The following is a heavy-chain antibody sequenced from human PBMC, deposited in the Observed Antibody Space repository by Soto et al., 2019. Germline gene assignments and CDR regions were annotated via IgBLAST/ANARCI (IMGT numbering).Heavy chain of an antibody. CDR1: GFTFSSYG. CDR3: AKDRCYSSSADY. J-gene: IGHJ4*02. D-gene: IGHD6-6*01. CDR2: ISYDGSNK. Sequence: QVQLVESGGGVVQPGRSLRLSCAASGFTFSSYGMHWVRQAPGKGLEWVAVISYDGSNKYYADSVKGRFTISRDNSKNTLYLQMNSLRAEDTAVYYCAKDRCYSSSADYWGQGTLVTVSS. V-gene: IGHV3-30*18.